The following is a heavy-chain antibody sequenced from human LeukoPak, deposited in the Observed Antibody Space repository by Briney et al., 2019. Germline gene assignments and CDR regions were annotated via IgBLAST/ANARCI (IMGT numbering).Heavy chain of an antibody. D-gene: IGHD3-10*01. V-gene: IGHV4-61*02. CDR2: IYTSGST. J-gene: IGHJ4*02. CDR3: ARESPYYLDFDY. Sequence: SQTLSLTCAVSGGSISSGSYYWSWIRQPAGKGLEWIGRIYTSGSTNYNPSLKSRVTISVDTSKTPFSLKLSSVTAADTAVYYCARESPYYLDFDYWGQGTLVTVSS. CDR1: GGSISSGSYY.